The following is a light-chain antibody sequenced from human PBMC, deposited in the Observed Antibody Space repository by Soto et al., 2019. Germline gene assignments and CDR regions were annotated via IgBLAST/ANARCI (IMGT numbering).Light chain of an antibody. CDR1: HDISNY. Sequence: DIQMTQSPSSLSASVGDRVTITCQASHDISNYLNWYQQKPGKAPKLLIFDASNLDTGVPSRFSGRKSGTDFTLIIGSLQPEDAATYYCQHYDDVLVTFGPGTKVDFK. CDR3: QHYDDVLVT. J-gene: IGKJ3*01. V-gene: IGKV1-33*01. CDR2: DAS.